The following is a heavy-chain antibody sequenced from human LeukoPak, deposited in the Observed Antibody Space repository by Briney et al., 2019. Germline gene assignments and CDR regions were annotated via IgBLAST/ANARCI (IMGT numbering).Heavy chain of an antibody. CDR1: GESITAYY. V-gene: IGHV4-34*01. D-gene: IGHD3-10*01. Sequence: SETLSLTCAVHGESITAYYWTWIRQPPGKRLEWIGEVRHSGSTNYNPSLKSRVTMSVDMSKNQFSLQLKFVTAADTAVYYCAGATATGTGRAFHYWAQGNLVPVSS. CDR3: AGATATGTGRAFHY. CDR2: VRHSGST. J-gene: IGHJ4*02.